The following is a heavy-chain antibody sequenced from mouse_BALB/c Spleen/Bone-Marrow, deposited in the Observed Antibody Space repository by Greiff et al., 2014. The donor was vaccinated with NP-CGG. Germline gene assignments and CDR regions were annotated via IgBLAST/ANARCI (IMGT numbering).Heavy chain of an antibody. CDR2: IRNKANGSTT. CDR1: GFTFTDYY. Sequence: DVKLQESGGGLVQPGGSLRLSCATSGFTFTDYYMSWVRQPPGKALEWLAFIRNKANGSTTEYSTSVKGRFTISRDNSQSILYLEMNTLRAEDSAAYYCARGGSIFDWYFDDWGPGTTLTVSS. CDR3: ARGGSIFDWYFDD. D-gene: IGHD1-1*01. V-gene: IGHV7-3*02. J-gene: IGHJ1*01.